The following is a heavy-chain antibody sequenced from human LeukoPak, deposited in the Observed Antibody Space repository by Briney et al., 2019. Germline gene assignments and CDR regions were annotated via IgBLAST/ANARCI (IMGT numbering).Heavy chain of an antibody. CDR3: AKDLAVAYAFDI. J-gene: IGHJ3*02. Sequence: GGSLRLSCAASGFTFSSYGMHWVRQAPGKGLEWVAVISYDGSNKYYADSAKGRFTISRDNSKNTLYLQMNSLRAEDTAVYYCAKDLAVAYAFDIWGQGTMVTVSS. CDR2: ISYDGSNK. V-gene: IGHV3-30*18. D-gene: IGHD6-19*01. CDR1: GFTFSSYG.